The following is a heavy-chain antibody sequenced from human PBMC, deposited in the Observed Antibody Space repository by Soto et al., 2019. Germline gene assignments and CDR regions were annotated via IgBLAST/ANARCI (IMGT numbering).Heavy chain of an antibody. CDR2: ISGSGGST. D-gene: IGHD3-3*01. V-gene: IGHV3-23*01. CDR1: GFTFSSYA. J-gene: IGHJ6*03. Sequence: GGSLRLSCAASGFTFSSYAMSWVRQAPGKGLEWVSAISGSGGSTYYADSVKGRFTISRDNSKNTLYLQMNSLRAEDTAVYYCAKKESQTIFGVVTYYYMDVWGKGTTVTVSS. CDR3: AKKESQTIFGVVTYYYMDV.